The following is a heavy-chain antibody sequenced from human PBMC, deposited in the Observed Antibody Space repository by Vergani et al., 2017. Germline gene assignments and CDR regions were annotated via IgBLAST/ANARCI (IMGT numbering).Heavy chain of an antibody. V-gene: IGHV2-5*01. D-gene: IGHD3-3*01. CDR2: IYWNDDK. J-gene: IGHJ3*01. CDR3: AHRPHWNGFYKAFDV. Sequence: QITLKESGPTLVTPTQTPTLTCSFSGFSPTTTGVGVGWTRQPPGKAPEWLALIYWNDDKRYNSSLKTRLAITKDTSKNQVVLTMTNMDPEDTATYYCAHRPHWNGFYKAFDVWGQGTMVTVSP. CDR1: GFSPTTTGVG.